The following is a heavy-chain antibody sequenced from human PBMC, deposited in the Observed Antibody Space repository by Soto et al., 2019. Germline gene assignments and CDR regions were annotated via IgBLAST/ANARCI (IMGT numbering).Heavy chain of an antibody. D-gene: IGHD6-6*01. Sequence: EVQLVESGGGLVKPGGSLRLSCAASGFTFSSYSMNWVRQAPGKGLEWVSSISSRSSYIYYADSVKGRFTISRDNAKNSLYLQMNSLRADDTAVYYCARVGGQLVPGFDYWGQGTLVTVSS. CDR3: ARVGGQLVPGFDY. J-gene: IGHJ4*02. CDR2: ISSRSSYI. V-gene: IGHV3-21*01. CDR1: GFTFSSYS.